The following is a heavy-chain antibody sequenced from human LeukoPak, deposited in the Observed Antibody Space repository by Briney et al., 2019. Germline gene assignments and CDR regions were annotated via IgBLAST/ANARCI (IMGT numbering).Heavy chain of an antibody. CDR2: IWSDGTEK. Sequence: GGSLRLSCAASGFTYSHYGMHCVRQVPGKGLEWVAVIWSDGTEKYYGDAVKGRFTISRDNSMKTLYLQMNSLRGDDTAVYYCAKDAQRGFDYSNSLESWGQGTLVTVSS. CDR3: AKDAQRGFDYSNSLES. V-gene: IGHV3-33*06. J-gene: IGHJ5*01. CDR1: GFTYSHYG. D-gene: IGHD4-11*01.